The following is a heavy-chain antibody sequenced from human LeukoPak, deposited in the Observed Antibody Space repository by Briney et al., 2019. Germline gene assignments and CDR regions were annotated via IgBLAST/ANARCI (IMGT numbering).Heavy chain of an antibody. CDR3: ARDIGGYCSGGSCYSGYYFDY. D-gene: IGHD2-15*01. CDR2: IYYSGST. V-gene: IGHV4-59*01. CDR1: GGSISSYY. Sequence: SETLSLTCTVSGGSISSYYWSWIRQPPGKGLEWIGYIYYSGSTNYNPSLKIRVTISVDTSKHQFSLMLSSVTAADTAVYYCARDIGGYCSGGSCYSGYYFDYWGQGTLVTVSS. J-gene: IGHJ4*02.